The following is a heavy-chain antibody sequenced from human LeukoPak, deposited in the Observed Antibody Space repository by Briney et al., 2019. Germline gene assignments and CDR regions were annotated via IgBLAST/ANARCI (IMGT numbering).Heavy chain of an antibody. D-gene: IGHD6-13*01. J-gene: IGHJ4*02. V-gene: IGHV3-23*01. CDR1: GFTFSSCG. CDR3: AKDYSSSWPIYFDY. CDR2: ISGSGGSI. Sequence: GGSLRLSCAASGFTFSSCGMYWVRRAPGKGLEWVSAISGSGGSIYYADSVKGRFTISRDNSKNTLYLQMNSLRAEDTAVYYCAKDYSSSWPIYFDYWGQGTLVTVSS.